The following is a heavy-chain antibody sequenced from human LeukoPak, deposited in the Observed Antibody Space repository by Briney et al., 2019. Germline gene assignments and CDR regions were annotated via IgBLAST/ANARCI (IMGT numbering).Heavy chain of an antibody. V-gene: IGHV3-21*01. CDR2: ISSDNSYI. CDR1: GFTFSSYE. Sequence: GGSLRLSCAASGFTFSSYEMNWVRQAPGKGLEWVSSISSDNSYIYYTDSVRGRFTISRDNAKNSLYLQMNSLRVEDTAVYYCARDVRYSAIWGQGTRVAVSS. D-gene: IGHD3-9*01. J-gene: IGHJ4*02. CDR3: ARDVRYSAI.